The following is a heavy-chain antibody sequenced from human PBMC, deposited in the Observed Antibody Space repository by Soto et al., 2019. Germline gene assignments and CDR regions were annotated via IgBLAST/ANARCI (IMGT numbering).Heavy chain of an antibody. J-gene: IGHJ4*02. D-gene: IGHD6-13*01. CDR1: GFTFSSYA. V-gene: IGHV3-23*01. CDR3: AKENGYSSSCFEFDY. Sequence: EVQLLESGGGLVQPGGSLRLSCAASGFTFSSYAMSWVRQAPGTGLEWVSAISGSGGSTYYADSVKGRFTISRDNSKNTLYLQMNSRRAEDPAVYYCAKENGYSSSCFEFDYWGPGTLVTVSS. CDR2: ISGSGGST.